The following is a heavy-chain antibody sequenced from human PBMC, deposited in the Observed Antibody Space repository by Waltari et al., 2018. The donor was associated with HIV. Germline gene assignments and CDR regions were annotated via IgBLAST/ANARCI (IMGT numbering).Heavy chain of an antibody. CDR1: GGSFSGYY. Sequence: QVQLQQWGAGLLKPSETLSLTCAVYGGSFSGYYWSWIRQPPGEGRAWIGEINHSGRTNYNPSLKSRVTISADTSKNQFSLKVNSVTAADTAVYYCARGEEGYSGYDLSWFDTWGQGTLVTVSS. V-gene: IGHV4-34*01. J-gene: IGHJ5*02. CDR3: ARGEEGYSGYDLSWFDT. CDR2: INHSGRT. D-gene: IGHD5-12*01.